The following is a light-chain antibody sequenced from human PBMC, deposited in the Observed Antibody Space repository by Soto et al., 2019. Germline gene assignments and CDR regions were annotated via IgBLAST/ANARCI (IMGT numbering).Light chain of an antibody. CDR3: SSFARSNTLV. CDR1: SSDVGGYDY. CDR2: DVT. Sequence: QSALTQPASASGSPGQSVTISCTGTSSDVGGYDYVSWYQQHSGKAPKLMIYDVTNRPSGIPNRFSGSKSGNTASLTISGLQAEDEADYYCSSFARSNTLVFGGGTKLTVL. J-gene: IGLJ2*01. V-gene: IGLV2-14*03.